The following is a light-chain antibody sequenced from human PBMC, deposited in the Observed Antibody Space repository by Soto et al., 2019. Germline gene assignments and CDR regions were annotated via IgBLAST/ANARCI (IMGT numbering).Light chain of an antibody. Sequence: QSALTQPPSASGSPGQSVTISCTGTSSDVGGYNYVSWYQQHPGKAPKLMIFEVNKRPSGVPDRFSASKSGNTASLTVSGLQAEDEADYYCSSPAGSRGVVIGGGTKLTVL. CDR2: EVN. J-gene: IGLJ2*01. CDR1: SSDVGGYNY. V-gene: IGLV2-8*01. CDR3: SSPAGSRGVV.